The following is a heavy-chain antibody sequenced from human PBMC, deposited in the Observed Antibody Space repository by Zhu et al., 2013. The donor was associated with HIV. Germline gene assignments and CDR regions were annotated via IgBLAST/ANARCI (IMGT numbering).Heavy chain of an antibody. J-gene: IGHJ3*02. Sequence: QVQLVQSGAEVKKPGSSVKVSCKASGGTFSSYAISWVRQAPGQGLEWMGGIIPIFGTANYAQKFQGRVTITADESTSTAYMELSSLRSEDTAVYYCARDVATDYDSSVDAFDIWGQGTMVTVSS. CDR1: GGTFSSYA. CDR2: IIPIFGTA. CDR3: ARDVATDYDSSVDAFDI. V-gene: IGHV1-69*01. D-gene: IGHD3-22*01.